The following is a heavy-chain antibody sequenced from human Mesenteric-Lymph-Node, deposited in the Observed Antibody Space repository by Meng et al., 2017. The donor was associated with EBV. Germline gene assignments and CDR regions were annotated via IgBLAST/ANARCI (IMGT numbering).Heavy chain of an antibody. V-gene: IGHV3-33*01. Sequence: VEWVGVGGGVVAPGRSMRLACAGAGFTSRSYGMHWVRQAPGKGLEWVAVIWYDGSNKYYADSVKGRFTISRDNSKNTLYLQMNSLRAEDTAVYYCAREEDGDPFDYWGQGTLVTVSS. J-gene: IGHJ4*02. CDR2: IWYDGSNK. CDR3: AREEDGDPFDY. D-gene: IGHD4-17*01. CDR1: GFTSRSYG.